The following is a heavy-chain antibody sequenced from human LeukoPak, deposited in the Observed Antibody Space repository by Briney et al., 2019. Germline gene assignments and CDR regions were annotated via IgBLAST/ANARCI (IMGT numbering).Heavy chain of an antibody. D-gene: IGHD5-12*01. CDR3: ARPTRRGYSGYDYPNYFDY. V-gene: IGHV4-34*01. J-gene: IGHJ4*02. CDR2: ITHSGST. CDR1: GVSFSGYY. Sequence: PSETLSHTRAVYGVSFSGYYWRWIRHPPGKGLEWIGEITHSGSTNYNPSLKSRVTISVDTSKIQFSLKLSSVTAADTAVYYCARPTRRGYSGYDYPNYFDYWGQGTLVTVSS.